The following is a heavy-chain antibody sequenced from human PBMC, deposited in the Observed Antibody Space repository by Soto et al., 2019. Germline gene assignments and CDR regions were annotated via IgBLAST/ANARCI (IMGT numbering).Heavy chain of an antibody. J-gene: IGHJ4*02. Sequence: SETLSLTCTVSSDSTSSYYWSWIRQPPGERLEWIGYISYSGSTDYNPSLKSRVTISGDTSKNQFSLKVSSVTAADTAVYYCARGTSWQLPFDYWGQGTLVTVSS. CDR2: ISYSGST. D-gene: IGHD6-13*01. CDR1: SDSTSSYY. V-gene: IGHV4-59*01. CDR3: ARGTSWQLPFDY.